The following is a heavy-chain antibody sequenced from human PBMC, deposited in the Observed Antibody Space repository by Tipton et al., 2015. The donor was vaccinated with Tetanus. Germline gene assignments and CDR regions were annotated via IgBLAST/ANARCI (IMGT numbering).Heavy chain of an antibody. D-gene: IGHD5-18*01. CDR3: ARDRSYGPNDAFDI. J-gene: IGHJ3*02. Sequence: TLSLTCTVSGGSISSGGYYWSWIRQHPGKGLEWIGYIYYSGSTYYNPSLKSRVTISVDTSKNQFSLKLSSVTAADTAVYYCARDRSYGPNDAFDIWGQGTRVTVSS. CDR1: GGSISSGGYY. V-gene: IGHV4-31*03. CDR2: IYYSGST.